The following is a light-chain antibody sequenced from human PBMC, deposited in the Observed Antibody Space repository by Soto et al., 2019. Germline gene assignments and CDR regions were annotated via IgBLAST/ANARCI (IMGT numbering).Light chain of an antibody. V-gene: IGLV4-69*01. Sequence: QPVLTQSPSASASPGASVKLTCTLSSGHSDYAIAWHQQQPEKGPRYLMKVTSDGSHTKGDGIPDRFSGSSSGADRYLTISSLRSGDEADYYCQAWGTGGVFGGGTKLTVL. CDR2: VTSDGSH. CDR1: SGHSDYA. CDR3: QAWGTGGV. J-gene: IGLJ3*02.